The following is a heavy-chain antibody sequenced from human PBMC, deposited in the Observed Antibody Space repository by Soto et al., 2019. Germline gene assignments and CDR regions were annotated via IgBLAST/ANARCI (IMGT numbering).Heavy chain of an antibody. CDR1: GGSISSGGYY. V-gene: IGHV4-31*03. J-gene: IGHJ4*02. D-gene: IGHD2-2*01. CDR3: ARDRGISTSQFDY. CDR2: IYYSGST. Sequence: SETLSLTCTVSGGSISSGGYYWSWIRQHPGKGLEWIGYIYYSGSTYYNPSLKSRVTISVDTSKNQFSLKLSSVTAADTAVYYCARDRGISTSQFDYWGQGTLVTVSS.